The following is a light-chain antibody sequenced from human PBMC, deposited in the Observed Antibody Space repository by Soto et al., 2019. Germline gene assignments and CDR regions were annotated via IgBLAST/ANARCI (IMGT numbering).Light chain of an antibody. CDR1: QGIRNF. Sequence: DIQMTQSPTSLSASVGDRVTITFRASQGIRNFVAWYQQKPGKAPKLLIYAASTLQSGVPSRFSGSGSGTDFTLTFNSLQPEDVATCSCQKYSSVPVFGPGTKVEIK. V-gene: IGKV1-27*01. CDR2: AAS. CDR3: QKYSSVPV. J-gene: IGKJ3*01.